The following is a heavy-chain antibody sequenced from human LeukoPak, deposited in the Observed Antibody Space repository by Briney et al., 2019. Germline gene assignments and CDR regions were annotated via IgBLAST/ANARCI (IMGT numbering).Heavy chain of an antibody. Sequence: GGSVRLSCAASGFTFRNYWMGWVRQAPGKGLEWVANTKPDGTAEYCADSVRGRFTTSRDNANNFLYLQMNSLSGEDTAVYYCARDGGLHTNFDYWGQGTLVTVSS. D-gene: IGHD2-15*01. CDR1: GFTFRNYW. CDR2: TKPDGTAE. CDR3: ARDGGLHTNFDY. V-gene: IGHV3-7*01. J-gene: IGHJ4*02.